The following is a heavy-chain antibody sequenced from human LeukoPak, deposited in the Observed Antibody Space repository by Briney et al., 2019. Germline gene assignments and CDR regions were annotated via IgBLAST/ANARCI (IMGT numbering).Heavy chain of an antibody. V-gene: IGHV3-30*04. CDR2: IPYDGSNK. Sequence: GGSLRLSCAASGFTFSTYAMHWVRQAPGKGLEWVAVIPYDGSNKYYADSVKGRFTISRENSKNRLYLQMNSLRAEDTAVYYCAKAKLVGAMDYWGQGTLVTVSS. D-gene: IGHD1-26*01. CDR3: AKAKLVGAMDY. J-gene: IGHJ4*02. CDR1: GFTFSTYA.